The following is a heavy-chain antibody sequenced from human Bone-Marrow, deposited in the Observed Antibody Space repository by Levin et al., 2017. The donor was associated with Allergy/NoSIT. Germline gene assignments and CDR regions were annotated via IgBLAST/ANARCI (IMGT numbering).Heavy chain of an antibody. D-gene: IGHD2-2*01. CDR1: GFTFNNYA. J-gene: IGHJ5*02. CDR2: ISYDGSNQ. Sequence: PGGSLRLSCAASGFTFNNYAMHWVRQAPGKGLEWVAFISYDGSNQYYADSVKGRFTISRDNSKNTLYLQMTSLRPEDTTVYYCARDPSPYCCSISCYPHWFDPWGQGTLVTVSS. CDR3: ARDPSPYCCSISCYPHWFDP. V-gene: IGHV3-30-3*01.